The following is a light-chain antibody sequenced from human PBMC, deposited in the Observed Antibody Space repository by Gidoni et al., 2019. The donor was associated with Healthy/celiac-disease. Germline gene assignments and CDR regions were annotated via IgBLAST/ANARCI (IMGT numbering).Light chain of an antibody. CDR3: QHYNNWRLT. Sequence: EIVMTQSPATLSLSPGERATLSCRASQSVSSNLAWYQQKPGQAPRLLIYGASTRATGIPARFSGSGSGIKCTLTISSLQSEDFAVYYCQHYNNWRLTFGGGTKVEIK. CDR1: QSVSSN. J-gene: IGKJ4*01. V-gene: IGKV3-15*01. CDR2: GAS.